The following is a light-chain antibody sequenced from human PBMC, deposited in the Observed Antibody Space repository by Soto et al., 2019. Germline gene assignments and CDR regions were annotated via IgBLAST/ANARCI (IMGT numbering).Light chain of an antibody. Sequence: DIQMTQSPSSLSAFVGDRVTITCRASQDIGNFLAWYQQKPGKVPKLLIYAASTLQSGVPSRFSGSGSGTDFTLTISSLQPEDVATYYCQQSYSTPKTFGQGAKVDI. J-gene: IGKJ1*01. V-gene: IGKV1-27*01. CDR2: AAS. CDR3: QQSYSTPKT. CDR1: QDIGNF.